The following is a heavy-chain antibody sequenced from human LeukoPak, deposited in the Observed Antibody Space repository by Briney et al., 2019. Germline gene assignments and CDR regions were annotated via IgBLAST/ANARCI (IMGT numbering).Heavy chain of an antibody. CDR3: ARACRAPYQLLWVWFDP. V-gene: IGHV4-30-4*08. D-gene: IGHD2-2*01. CDR2: IYYSGST. J-gene: IGHJ5*02. CDR1: GGSISSSGYY. Sequence: PSETLSLTCTVSGGSISSSGYYWSWIRQPPGKGLEWIGYIYYSGSTYYNPSLKSRVTISVDTSKNQFSLKLSSVTAADTAVYYCARACRAPYQLLWVWFDPWGQGTLVTVSS.